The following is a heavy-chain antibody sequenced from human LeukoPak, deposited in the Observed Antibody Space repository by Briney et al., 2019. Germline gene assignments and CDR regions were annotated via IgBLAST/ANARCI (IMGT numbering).Heavy chain of an antibody. Sequence: SETLSLTCIVSGGSTSSYYWSWIRQPPGKGLEWIGYIYYSGSTNYNPSLKSRVTISVDTSKNQFSLKLSSVTAADTAVYYCARGLMMAVAGRGEFHYWGQGTLVTVSS. CDR1: GGSTSSYY. CDR2: IYYSGST. CDR3: ARGLMMAVAGRGEFHY. D-gene: IGHD6-13*01. V-gene: IGHV4-59*01. J-gene: IGHJ4*02.